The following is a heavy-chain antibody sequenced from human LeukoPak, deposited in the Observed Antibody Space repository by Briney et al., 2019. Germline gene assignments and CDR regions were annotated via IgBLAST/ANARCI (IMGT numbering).Heavy chain of an antibody. D-gene: IGHD6-13*01. CDR2: INHSGST. CDR3: ARTPALAAAGTDY. V-gene: IGHV4-34*01. Sequence: SETLSLTCAVYGGSFSGYYWSWIRQPPGKGLEWIGEINHSGSTNYNPSHKSRVTISVDTSKNQFSLKLSSVTAADTAVYYCARTPALAAAGTDYWGQGTLVTVSS. CDR1: GGSFSGYY. J-gene: IGHJ4*02.